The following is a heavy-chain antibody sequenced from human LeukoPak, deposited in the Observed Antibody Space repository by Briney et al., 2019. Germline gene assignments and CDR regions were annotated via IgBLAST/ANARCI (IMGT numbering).Heavy chain of an antibody. CDR2: ISWNSGSM. CDR3: AREMATIRSDY. Sequence: PGRSLRLSCAVSGFTFDDYAMHWVRQAPGKGLEWVSGISWNSGSMGYEDSVKGRFTISRDNAKNSLYLQMNSLRAEDTAMYYCAREMATIRSDYWGQGTLVTVSS. CDR1: GFTFDDYA. V-gene: IGHV3-9*01. J-gene: IGHJ4*02. D-gene: IGHD5-24*01.